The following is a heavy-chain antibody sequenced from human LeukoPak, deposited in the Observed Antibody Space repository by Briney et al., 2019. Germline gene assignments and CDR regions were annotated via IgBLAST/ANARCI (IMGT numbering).Heavy chain of an antibody. Sequence: GGSLRLSCAASGFTFSSYAMSWVRQAPGKGLEWVSSISGSGSRTYYADSVKGRFTISRDNSKNTLFLQMNSLRAEDTAVYYCAKNLYCGGGSCYPSALGMDVWGQGTTVTVSS. CDR1: GFTFSSYA. V-gene: IGHV3-23*01. CDR2: ISGSGSRT. J-gene: IGHJ6*02. D-gene: IGHD2-15*01. CDR3: AKNLYCGGGSCYPSALGMDV.